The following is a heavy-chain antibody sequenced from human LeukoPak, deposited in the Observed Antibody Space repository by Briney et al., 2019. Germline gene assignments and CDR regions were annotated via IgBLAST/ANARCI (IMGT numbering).Heavy chain of an antibody. CDR3: ARGNLYDSSGGYSYSNWIDT. D-gene: IGHD3-22*01. CDR2: INPLGGST. J-gene: IGHJ5*02. CDR1: GYTSTNYY. Sequence: GASVKVSCKASGYTSTNYYMHWVRQAPGQGLEWMGIINPLGGSTNYAQKFQGRVTMTRETSTSTVYMELSSLRSEDTAVYYCARGNLYDSSGGYSYSNWIDTWGQGTLVTVSS. V-gene: IGHV1-46*01.